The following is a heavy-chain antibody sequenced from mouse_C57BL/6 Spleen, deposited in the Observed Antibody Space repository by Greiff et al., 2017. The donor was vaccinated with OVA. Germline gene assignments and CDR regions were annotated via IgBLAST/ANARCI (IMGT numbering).Heavy chain of an antibody. CDR2: INYDGSST. CDR1: GFTFSDYY. Sequence: EVKLVESEGGLVQPGSSMKLSCTASGFTFSDYYMAWVRQVPEKGLEWVANINYDGSSTYYLDSLKSRFIISRDNAKNILYLQMSSLKSEDTATYYCARESDRGGFYAMDYWGQGTSVTVSS. CDR3: ARESDRGGFYAMDY. J-gene: IGHJ4*01. V-gene: IGHV5-16*01.